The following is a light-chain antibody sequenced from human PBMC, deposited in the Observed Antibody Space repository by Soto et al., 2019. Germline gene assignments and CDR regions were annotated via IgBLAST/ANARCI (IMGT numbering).Light chain of an antibody. CDR2: EVS. CDR1: SSDVGGYNY. CDR3: SSFAGNNHLV. Sequence: QSALTQPPSASGSPGQSVTISCTGTSSDVGGYNYVSWYQQHPGKAPKLMISEVSKRPSGVPDRFSGSKSGNTASLTVSGLQAEYEAYYYFSSFAGNNHLVFGRGTQLTVL. V-gene: IGLV2-8*01. J-gene: IGLJ2*01.